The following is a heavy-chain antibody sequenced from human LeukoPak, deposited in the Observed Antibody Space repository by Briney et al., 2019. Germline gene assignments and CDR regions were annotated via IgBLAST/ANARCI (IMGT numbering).Heavy chain of an antibody. Sequence: SETLSLTCAVSGYSISSGYYWGWIRQPPRKGVEWIGSIYHSGSTYYNPSLKSRVTILVDTSKNQFSLKLSSVTAADTAVYYCARYSPLYGDAFDIWGQGTMVTVSS. V-gene: IGHV4-38-2*01. D-gene: IGHD6-13*01. CDR1: GYSISSGYY. CDR3: ARYSPLYGDAFDI. CDR2: IYHSGST. J-gene: IGHJ3*02.